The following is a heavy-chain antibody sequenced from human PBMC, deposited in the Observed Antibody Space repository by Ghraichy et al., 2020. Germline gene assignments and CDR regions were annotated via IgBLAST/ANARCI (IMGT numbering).Heavy chain of an antibody. CDR2: IRYDGSNK. CDR3: AKLSSREDYYYMDV. V-gene: IGHV3-30*02. CDR1: GFTFSSYG. Sequence: GGSLRLSCAASGFTFSSYGMHWVRQAPGKGLEWVAFIRYDGSNKYYADSVKGRFTISRDNSKNTLYLQMNSLRAEDTAVYYCAKLSSREDYYYMDVWGKGTTVTVSS. J-gene: IGHJ6*03.